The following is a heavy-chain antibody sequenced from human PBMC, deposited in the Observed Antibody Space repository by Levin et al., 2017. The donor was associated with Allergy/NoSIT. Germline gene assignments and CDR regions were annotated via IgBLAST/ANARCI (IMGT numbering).Heavy chain of an antibody. V-gene: IGHV3-9*01. CDR1: GFTFDDYA. CDR2: ISWNSGSI. D-gene: IGHD3-10*01. Sequence: SLKISCAASGFTFDDYAMHWVRQAPGKGLEWVSGISWNSGSIGYADSVKGRFTISRDNAKNSLSLQMNSLRTEDTALYYCARDTIGLPDAFEIWGQGTMVIVSS. J-gene: IGHJ3*02. CDR3: ARDTIGLPDAFEI.